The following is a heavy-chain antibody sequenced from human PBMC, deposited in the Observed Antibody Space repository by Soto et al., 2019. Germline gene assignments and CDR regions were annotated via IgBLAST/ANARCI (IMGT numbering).Heavy chain of an antibody. CDR2: IYYSGST. CDR1: GGSISSYY. V-gene: IGHV4-59*01. Sequence: SETLSLTCTVSGGSISSYYWSWIRQPPGKGLEWIGYIYYSGSTNYNPSLKSRVTISVDTSKNQFSLKLSSVTAADTAVYYCASSSGYYWAAGYYYGMDVWGQGTTVTVSS. CDR3: ASSSGYYWAAGYYYGMDV. D-gene: IGHD3-22*01. J-gene: IGHJ6*02.